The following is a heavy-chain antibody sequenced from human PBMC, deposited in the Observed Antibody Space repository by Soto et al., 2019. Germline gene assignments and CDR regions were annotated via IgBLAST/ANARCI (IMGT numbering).Heavy chain of an antibody. Sequence: QVQLQESGPGLVRPSETLSLTCTVSGGSVSSGDYYWTWIRQPPGKGLEWIGYVYYGGSTNYNPSLKSRVSIAVDPAKNQSSLRLSSVTAADTAVYYCARIPVDTYMIYWFDPWGQGILVTVSS. J-gene: IGHJ5*02. CDR3: ARIPVDTYMIYWFDP. V-gene: IGHV4-61*08. CDR2: VYYGGST. CDR1: GGSVSSGDYY. D-gene: IGHD5-18*01.